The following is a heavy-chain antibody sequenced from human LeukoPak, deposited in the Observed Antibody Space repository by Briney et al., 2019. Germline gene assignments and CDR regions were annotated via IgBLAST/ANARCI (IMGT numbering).Heavy chain of an antibody. CDR2: INPDGST. V-gene: IGHV3-74*01. J-gene: IGHJ4*02. D-gene: IGHD1-26*01. CDR1: GFIFRDHS. CDR3: VRALGGSDDY. Sequence: GGSLRLSCAASGFIFRDHSMHWARQIPEKGLVWVSRINPDGSTNYADSVKGRFTISRDNAKNTLYLQMRSLRVDDSSLYFCVRALGGSDDYWGQGTLVTVSS.